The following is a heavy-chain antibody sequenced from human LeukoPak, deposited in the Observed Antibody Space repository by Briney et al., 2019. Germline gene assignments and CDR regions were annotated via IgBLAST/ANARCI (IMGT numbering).Heavy chain of an antibody. V-gene: IGHV3-64D*09. Sequence: GGSLRLSCSAAGFTFSNYAMHWVRQAPGKGLEYVSAISSNGGSTYYADSVKGRFIISRDNSKNTLYLQMSSLRAEDTAVYYCVKDKYPVVVAATLDYWGQGTLVTVST. CDR2: ISSNGGST. CDR3: VKDKYPVVVAATLDY. D-gene: IGHD2-15*01. CDR1: GFTFSNYA. J-gene: IGHJ4*02.